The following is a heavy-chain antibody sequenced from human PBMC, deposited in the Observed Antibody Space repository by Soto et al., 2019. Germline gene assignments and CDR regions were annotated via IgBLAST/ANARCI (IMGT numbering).Heavy chain of an antibody. V-gene: IGHV3-30*18. Sequence: VQLVESGGGVVQPGRSLRLSCAASNFTFSNYGMHWVRQAPGKGLEWVAVISNDGSNKYYTDSVKGRFTISRDNSRNTLSLQMNSLRADDTAVYYCAKDGADTGTYYFDYWGQGTLITVSS. CDR2: ISNDGSNK. CDR1: NFTFSNYG. CDR3: AKDGADTGTYYFDY. J-gene: IGHJ4*02. D-gene: IGHD1-26*01.